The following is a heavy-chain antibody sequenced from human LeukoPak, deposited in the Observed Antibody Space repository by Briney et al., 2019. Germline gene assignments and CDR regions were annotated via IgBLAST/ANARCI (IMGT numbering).Heavy chain of an antibody. CDR2: ISAYNGNT. V-gene: IGHV1-18*01. CDR1: GGTFSSHA. J-gene: IGHJ6*03. CDR3: ARAGSYYYMDV. Sequence: GASVKVSCKASGGTFSSHAISWVRQAPRQGLEWMGWISAYNGNTNYAQKLQGRVTMTTDASTSTAYMELRSLRSDDTAVYYCARAGSYYYMDVWGKGTTVTVSS.